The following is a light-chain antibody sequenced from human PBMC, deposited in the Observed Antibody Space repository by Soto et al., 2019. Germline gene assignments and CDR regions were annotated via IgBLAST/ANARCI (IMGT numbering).Light chain of an antibody. CDR3: CSYAGSYTPHVV. CDR2: DVR. CDR1: SSDVGGYNY. V-gene: IGLV2-11*01. J-gene: IGLJ2*01. Sequence: QSALTQPRSVSGSPGQSVTISCTGTSSDVGGYNYVSWYQQHPGKAPKLMIYDVRKRPSGVPDRFSGSKSGNTASLTISGLQAEDEADYYCCSYAGSYTPHVVFGGGTKLTVL.